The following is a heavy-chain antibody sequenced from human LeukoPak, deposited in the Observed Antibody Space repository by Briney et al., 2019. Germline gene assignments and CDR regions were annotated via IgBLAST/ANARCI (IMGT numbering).Heavy chain of an antibody. V-gene: IGHV3-33*01. CDR2: IWYDGSNK. Sequence: GRSLRLSCAASGFTFSSYGMHWVHQAPGKGLEWVAVIWYDGSNKYYADSVKGRFTISRDNSKNTLYLQMNSLRAEDTAVYYCARGDYYDSSGYYLDYWGQGTLVTVSS. D-gene: IGHD3-22*01. CDR3: ARGDYYDSSGYYLDY. CDR1: GFTFSSYG. J-gene: IGHJ4*02.